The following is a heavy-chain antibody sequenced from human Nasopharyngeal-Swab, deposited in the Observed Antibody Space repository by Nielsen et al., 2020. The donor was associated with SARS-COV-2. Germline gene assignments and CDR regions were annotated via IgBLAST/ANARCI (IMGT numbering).Heavy chain of an antibody. D-gene: IGHD6-13*01. V-gene: IGHV3-7*01. CDR2: IKHDGGDE. CDR1: GFTFSKLW. Sequence: GEALKISCAASGFTFSKLWMSWVRQAPGKGLGWVANIKHDGGDENYVDSVKGRFTISRDNAKNLLYLQMNSLRAEDKGVYYCARDPYSTPPDYWGQGTLVTVSS. CDR3: ARDPYSTPPDY. J-gene: IGHJ4*02.